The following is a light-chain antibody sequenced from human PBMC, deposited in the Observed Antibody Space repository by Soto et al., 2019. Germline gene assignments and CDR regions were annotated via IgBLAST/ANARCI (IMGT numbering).Light chain of an antibody. CDR2: WAS. V-gene: IGKV4-1*01. Sequence: NVMTQSPDSLGVSLGERATINCKSNETILYGSNNKNYLSWYQQKPGQPPNLLIYWASTRKYGVPERFSGSGSGTDFTLSISNLQAEDVAVYYCHQYYSPPFAFGPGTKVHL. CDR3: HQYYSPPFA. J-gene: IGKJ3*01. CDR1: ETILYGSNNKNY.